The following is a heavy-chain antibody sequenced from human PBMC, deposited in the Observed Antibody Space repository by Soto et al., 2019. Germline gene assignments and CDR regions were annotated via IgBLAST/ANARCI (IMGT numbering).Heavy chain of an antibody. CDR3: ARATVTRRYDY. J-gene: IGHJ4*02. Sequence: QVQLQQWGAGLLKPSETLSLTCAVYGGSFSGYYWSWIRQPPGKGLEWIGEINHSGSTNYNPSLKGRVTISVDTSKNQFSLKLSSVTAADTAVYYCARATVTRRYDYWGQGTLVTVSS. V-gene: IGHV4-34*01. CDR2: INHSGST. D-gene: IGHD4-17*01. CDR1: GGSFSGYY.